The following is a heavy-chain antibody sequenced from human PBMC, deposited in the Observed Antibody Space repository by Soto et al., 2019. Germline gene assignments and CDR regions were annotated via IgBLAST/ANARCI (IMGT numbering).Heavy chain of an antibody. CDR3: ASTYSSSWYEYYYGMDV. J-gene: IGHJ6*02. D-gene: IGHD6-13*01. Sequence: PSETLSLTCTVSGGSISSSSYYWGWIRQPPGKGLEWIGSIYYSGSTYYNPSLKSRVTISVDTSKNQFSLKLSSVTAADTAVYYCASTYSSSWYEYYYGMDVWGQGTTVTAP. CDR2: IYYSGST. V-gene: IGHV4-39*01. CDR1: GGSISSSSYY.